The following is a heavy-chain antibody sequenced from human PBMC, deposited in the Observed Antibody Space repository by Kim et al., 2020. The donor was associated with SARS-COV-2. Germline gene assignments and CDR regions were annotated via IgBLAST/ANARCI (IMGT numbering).Heavy chain of an antibody. Sequence: GGSLRLSCAASGFTFSSYAMSWVRQAPGKGLEWVSAISGSGGSTYYADSVKGRFTISRDNSKNTLYLQMNSLRAEDTAVYYCAKPPTTVTTSGYYYYGMDVWGQGTTVTVSS. CDR3: AKPPTTVTTSGYYYYGMDV. CDR2: ISGSGGST. V-gene: IGHV3-23*01. CDR1: GFTFSSYA. J-gene: IGHJ6*02. D-gene: IGHD4-17*01.